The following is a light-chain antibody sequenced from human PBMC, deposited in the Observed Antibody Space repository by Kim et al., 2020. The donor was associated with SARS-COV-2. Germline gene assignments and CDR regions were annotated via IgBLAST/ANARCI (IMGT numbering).Light chain of an antibody. J-gene: IGLJ2*01. CDR2: QDR. CDR1: KLGDKY. V-gene: IGLV3-1*01. Sequence: SYELTQPPSVSVSPGQTASITCSGDKLGDKYACWYQQKPGQSPVLVIYQDRKRPSGIPERFSGSNSGNTATLTISGTQAMDEADYYCQAWDSNTVAFGGGTKVTVL. CDR3: QAWDSNTVA.